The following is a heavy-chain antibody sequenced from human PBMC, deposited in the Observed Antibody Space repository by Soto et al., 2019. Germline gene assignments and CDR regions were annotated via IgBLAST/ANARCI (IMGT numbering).Heavy chain of an antibody. Sequence: SETLSLTCTVSGGSISSGDYYWSWIRQPPGKGLEWIGYIYYSGSTYYNPSLKSRVTISVDTSKNQFSLKLSSVTAADTAVYYCARESFPGDILTGYFDYWGQGTLVTVSS. J-gene: IGHJ4*02. CDR2: IYYSGST. D-gene: IGHD3-9*01. V-gene: IGHV4-30-4*01. CDR3: ARESFPGDILTGYFDY. CDR1: GGSISSGDYY.